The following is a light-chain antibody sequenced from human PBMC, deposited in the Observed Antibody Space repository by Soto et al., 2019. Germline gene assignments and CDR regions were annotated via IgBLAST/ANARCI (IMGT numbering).Light chain of an antibody. CDR1: SSNIGSNY. Sequence: QPVLTQPPSASGTPGQRVTIFCSGSSSNIGSNYVYWYQQLPGRAPKLLIHSNNQRPSGVPDRFSGSKSGTSASLAISGLRSEDEADYYCAAWDDSLSGRVFGGGTKLTVL. CDR2: SNN. V-gene: IGLV1-47*01. CDR3: AAWDDSLSGRV. J-gene: IGLJ3*02.